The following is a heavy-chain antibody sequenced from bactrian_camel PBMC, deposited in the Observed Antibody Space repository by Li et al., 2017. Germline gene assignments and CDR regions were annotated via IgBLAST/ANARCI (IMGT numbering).Heavy chain of an antibody. V-gene: IGHV3S55*01. CDR1: GYTDDGHC. J-gene: IGHJ4*01. CDR2: IGSDRAT. CDR3: AATPSRVPCGSWTRINNY. D-gene: IGHD6*01. Sequence: VQLVESGGGSVRAGTSLTLTCVTSGYTDDGHCMGWFRQVPGKQREKVALIGSDRATHYSQSVKGRFTISKDSAKNTLYLQMDNLKPEDTAVYRCAATPSRVPCGSWTRINNYWGQGTQVTVS.